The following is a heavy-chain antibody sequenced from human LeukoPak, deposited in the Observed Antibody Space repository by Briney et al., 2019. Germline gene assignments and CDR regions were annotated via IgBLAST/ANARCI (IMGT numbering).Heavy chain of an antibody. CDR1: GFTFSTYN. CDR2: ISSSSNYI. V-gene: IGHV3-21*01. Sequence: PGGSLRLSCAASGFTFSTYNMNWVRQAPGKGLKWVSSISSSSNYIYYADSVKGRFTISRDNAKNSLYLQMNSLRVEDTDVYYCARDVGASAPDAFDIWGQGTMVTVSS. J-gene: IGHJ3*02. CDR3: ARDVGASAPDAFDI. D-gene: IGHD1-26*01.